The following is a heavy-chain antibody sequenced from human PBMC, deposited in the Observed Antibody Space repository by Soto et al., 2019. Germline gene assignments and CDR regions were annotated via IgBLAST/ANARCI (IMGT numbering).Heavy chain of an antibody. V-gene: IGHV3-53*01. J-gene: IGHJ3*02. CDR1: GFTFSSNY. D-gene: IGHD3-10*01. CDR2: IYSGGST. CDR3: AKVFGDPVVTSAFDI. Sequence: GGSLRLSCAASGFTFSSNYMSWFRQAPGKGLEWVSVIYSGGSTYYADSVKGRFTISRDNSKNTLHLQMNSLRAEDTAVYYCAKVFGDPVVTSAFDIWGQGTMVTVSS.